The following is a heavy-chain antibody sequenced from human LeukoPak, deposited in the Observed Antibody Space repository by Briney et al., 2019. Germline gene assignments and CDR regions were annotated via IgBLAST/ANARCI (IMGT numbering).Heavy chain of an antibody. Sequence: SETPSVTCSVSGGSIATSTYYWDWIRQHPGKGLEWIGNIYYSGITYYNPSLKTRVTISVDTSKNHFSLKLNSVTAADMAVYYCARHQGGSSKIDYRCRGTLVTVSS. CDR1: GGSIATSTYY. CDR3: ARHQGGSSKIDY. D-gene: IGHD1-26*01. CDR2: IYYSGIT. J-gene: IGHJ4*02. V-gene: IGHV4-39*01.